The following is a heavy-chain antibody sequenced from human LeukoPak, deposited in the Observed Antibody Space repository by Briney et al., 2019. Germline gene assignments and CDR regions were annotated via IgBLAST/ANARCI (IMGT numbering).Heavy chain of an antibody. D-gene: IGHD1-20*01. Sequence: SETLSLTCAVYGGSFSGYYWSWIRQPPGKGLEWIGEINHSGSTNYNPSLKSRVTISVDTSKNQFSLKLSSVTAADTAVYYCARGRITGNYYVRWFFDLGGRGTLVTVSS. CDR1: GGSFSGYY. V-gene: IGHV4-34*01. CDR3: ARGRITGNYYVRWFFDL. J-gene: IGHJ2*01. CDR2: INHSGST.